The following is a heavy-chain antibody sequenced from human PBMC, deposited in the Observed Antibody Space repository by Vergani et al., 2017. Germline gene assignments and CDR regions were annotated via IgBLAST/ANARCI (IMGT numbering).Heavy chain of an antibody. V-gene: IGHV3-30-3*01. J-gene: IGHJ4*02. Sequence: QVQLVESGGGVVQPGTSLRLSCVVSGFALNRHAMYWVRQAPGKGLEWVVGISYDGSNKYYAHSVKGRFTISRDNSKNTLYLQMNSLRAEDTAVYYCARGASGDYVSSFDYWGQGTLVTVSS. CDR2: ISYDGSNK. D-gene: IGHD4-17*01. CDR3: ARGASGDYVSSFDY. CDR1: GFALNRHA.